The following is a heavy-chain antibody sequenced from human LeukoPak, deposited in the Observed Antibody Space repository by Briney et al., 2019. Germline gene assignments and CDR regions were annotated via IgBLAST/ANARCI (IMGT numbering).Heavy chain of an antibody. CDR2: VYKSGST. CDR1: GGSISSSTYY. D-gene: IGHD6-19*01. CDR3: ARDRRPWLVRAFDI. Sequence: SETLSLTCTVSGGSISSSTYYWGWIRQPPGKEMEWIGNVYKSGSTYYKTSLKSRVTISVDTSKNQFSLKLSSVTAADTAVYYCARDRRPWLVRAFDIWGQGTMVTVSS. V-gene: IGHV4-39*07. J-gene: IGHJ3*02.